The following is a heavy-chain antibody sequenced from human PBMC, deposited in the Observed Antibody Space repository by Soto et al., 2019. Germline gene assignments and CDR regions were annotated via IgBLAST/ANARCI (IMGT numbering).Heavy chain of an antibody. J-gene: IGHJ6*02. Sequence: GASVKVSCKASGYTFTSYYMHWVRQAPGQGLEWMGIINPSGGSTSYAQKFQGRVTMTRDTSTSTVYMELSSLRSEDTAVYYCAREGNGVVVPAADSHYYGMDVRGQGTTVTVSS. CDR3: AREGNGVVVPAADSHYYGMDV. CDR1: GYTFTSYY. CDR2: INPSGGST. V-gene: IGHV1-46*01. D-gene: IGHD2-2*01.